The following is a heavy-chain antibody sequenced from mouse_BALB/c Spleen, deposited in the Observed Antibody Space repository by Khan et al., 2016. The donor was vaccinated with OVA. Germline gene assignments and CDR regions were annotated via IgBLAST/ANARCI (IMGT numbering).Heavy chain of an antibody. Sequence: QVQLQQSGAELAKPGASVKMSCKASGYTFTSYWMHWVKQRPGQGLEWIRYIDPSTDYTEYNQKFRDKATLTVDKSSTTVYMQLTSLTSEDSAVYYCVNHGSSSAWFTYWGQGTLVTVSA. CDR3: VNHGSSSAWFTY. V-gene: IGHV1-7*01. CDR2: IDPSTDYT. D-gene: IGHD1-1*01. CDR1: GYTFTSYW. J-gene: IGHJ3*01.